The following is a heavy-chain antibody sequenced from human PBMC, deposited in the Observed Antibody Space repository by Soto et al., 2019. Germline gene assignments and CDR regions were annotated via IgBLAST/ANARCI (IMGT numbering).Heavy chain of an antibody. CDR3: ARAPPGPSPRWDV. CDR1: GGSISRGGHS. J-gene: IGHJ6*02. D-gene: IGHD3-10*01. V-gene: IGHV4-30-2*06. Sequence: QVQLQESGSGLVKPSQTLSVTCAVSGGSISRGGHSWSWIRQSPGGGLEWIGCIYATGKTYYNPSLESRVTISVDTSNNQFSLTVTSVTAADTAVYYCARAPPGPSPRWDVWGQGTTVTVSS. CDR2: IYATGKT.